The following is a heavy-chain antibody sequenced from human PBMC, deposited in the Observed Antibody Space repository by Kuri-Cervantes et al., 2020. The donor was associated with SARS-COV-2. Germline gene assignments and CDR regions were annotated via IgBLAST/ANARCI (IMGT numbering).Heavy chain of an antibody. J-gene: IGHJ3*02. D-gene: IGHD6-19*01. CDR1: GYGFASSW. Sequence: GESLKISCKDSGYGFASSWIGWVRQMPGNGLEWMGMIFPGDSHTIYSPAFQGQVTISADRSISTAYLQWSSLKASDTAMYYCARRGSAWADAYDIWGQGTMVTVSS. CDR3: ARRGSAWADAYDI. CDR2: IFPGDSHT. V-gene: IGHV5-51*01.